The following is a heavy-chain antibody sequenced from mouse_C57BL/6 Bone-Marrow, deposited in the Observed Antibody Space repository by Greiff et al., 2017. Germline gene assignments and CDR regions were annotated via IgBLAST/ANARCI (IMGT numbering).Heavy chain of an antibody. V-gene: IGHV1-42*01. J-gene: IGHJ2*01. D-gene: IGHD1-1*01. CDR3: ASEGGRDY. CDR2: INPSTGGT. CDR1: GYSFTGYY. Sequence: DVKLQESGPELVKPGASVKISCKASGYSFTGYYMNWVKQSPEKSLEWIGEINPSTGGTTYNQKFKAKATLTVDKSSSTAYMQLKSLTSEDSAVYYCASEGGRDYWGQGTTLTVSS.